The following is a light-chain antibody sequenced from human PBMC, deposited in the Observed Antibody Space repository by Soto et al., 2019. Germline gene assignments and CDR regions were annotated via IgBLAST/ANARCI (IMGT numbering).Light chain of an antibody. CDR1: QSVSSN. CDR3: QQYNNWPRP. CDR2: GAS. V-gene: IGKV3-15*01. J-gene: IGKJ1*01. Sequence: ERVMTQYPATLSVSPGERATLSCMASQSVSSNLAWYQQKPGQAPRLLIYGASTRATGIPARFSGSGSGTEFTLTISSLQSEDFAVYYCQQYNNWPRPFGQGTKVAI.